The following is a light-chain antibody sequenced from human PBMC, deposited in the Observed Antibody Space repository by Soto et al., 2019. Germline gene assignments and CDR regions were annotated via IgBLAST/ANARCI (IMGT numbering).Light chain of an antibody. Sequence: DVQVSQSPSTLSASVGERVTITCGASQTIDSWLAWYQQRPGKPPNLLIYKASTLASGVPSRFSVSGAGTEFPLTFAGLPPEEIATYYCTQQHRFSGTFRRGTKVDIK. J-gene: IGKJ4*02. CDR1: QTIDSW. CDR3: TQQHRFSGT. CDR2: KAS. V-gene: IGKV1-5*03.